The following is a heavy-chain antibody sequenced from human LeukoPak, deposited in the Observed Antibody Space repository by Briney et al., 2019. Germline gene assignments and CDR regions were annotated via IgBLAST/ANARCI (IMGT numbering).Heavy chain of an antibody. CDR3: ARGEYGSGSYHIDY. CDR2: ISGTSSYI. V-gene: IGHV3-21*01. Sequence: GGSLRLSCAASGFTFSSYSMNWVRQAPGKGLEWVSFISGTSSYIYYADSVKGRFTISRDNAKNSLYLQMNSLRAEDTAVYYCARGEYGSGSYHIDYWGQGTLVTVSS. CDR1: GFTFSSYS. J-gene: IGHJ4*02. D-gene: IGHD3-10*01.